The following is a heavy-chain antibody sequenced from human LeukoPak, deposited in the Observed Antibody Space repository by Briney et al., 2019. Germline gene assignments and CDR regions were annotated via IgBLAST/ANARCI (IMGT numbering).Heavy chain of an antibody. D-gene: IGHD3-22*01. CDR3: ARVSGYYDSSGYSYYYYGTDV. Sequence: ASVKVSCKASGYTFTSYDINWVRQATGQGLEWMGWMNPNSGNTGYAQKFQGRVTMTKNTSISTAYMELSSLRSEDTAVYYCARVSGYYDSSGYSYYYYGTDVWGQGTTVNVSS. CDR1: GYTFTSYD. CDR2: MNPNSGNT. J-gene: IGHJ6*02. V-gene: IGHV1-8*01.